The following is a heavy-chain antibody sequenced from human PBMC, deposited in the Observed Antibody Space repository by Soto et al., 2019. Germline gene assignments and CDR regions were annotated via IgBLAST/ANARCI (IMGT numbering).Heavy chain of an antibody. CDR1: GGTFSSYA. Sequence: QVQLVQSGAEVKKPGSSVKVSCKASGGTFSSYAISWVRQAPGQGLEWMGGISPIFGTANYAQKFQGRVTITADESTSTAYMELSSRRSEDTGVYYCARGPPEYGAPYWGQGTLVTVSS. V-gene: IGHV1-69*01. CDR2: ISPIFGTA. D-gene: IGHD4-17*01. CDR3: ARGPPEYGAPY. J-gene: IGHJ4*02.